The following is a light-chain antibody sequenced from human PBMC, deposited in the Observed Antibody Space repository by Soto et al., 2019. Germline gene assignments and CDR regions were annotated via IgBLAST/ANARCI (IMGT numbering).Light chain of an antibody. CDR2: GAS. CDR3: QQYGSSLLFT. CDR1: QSVSSSY. V-gene: IGKV3-20*01. J-gene: IGKJ3*01. Sequence: EIVLTQSPGTLSLSPGERATLSCRASQSVSSSYLAWYQQKPGQAPRLLIYGASSRATGIPDRFSGSGSGTDFPLTISRLEPEDFAVYYCQQYGSSLLFTFGPGTNVDIK.